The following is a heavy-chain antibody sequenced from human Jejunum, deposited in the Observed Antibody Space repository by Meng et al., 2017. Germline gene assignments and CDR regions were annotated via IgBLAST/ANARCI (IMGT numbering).Heavy chain of an antibody. CDR1: GFTFSSFE. D-gene: IGHD6-19*01. Sequence: GGSLRLSCAASGFTFSSFEMSWVRQVPGKGLEWIAYISNAGLTTHYADSVRGRFTISRAHADKSVYLQMTSLRAEDTAVYYCAREQWLIDYWGQGTLVTVSS. V-gene: IGHV3-48*03. CDR3: AREQWLIDY. J-gene: IGHJ4*02. CDR2: ISNAGLTT.